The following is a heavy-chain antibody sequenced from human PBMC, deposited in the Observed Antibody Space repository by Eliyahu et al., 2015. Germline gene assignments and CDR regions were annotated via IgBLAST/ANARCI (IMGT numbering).Heavy chain of an antibody. CDR1: GYTXXGYY. V-gene: IGHV1-2*02. CDR2: INPNSGGT. Sequence: QVQLVQSGAEVKKPGXSVKVSCKXSGYTXXGYYMHXVRQAPGQGPEWMGWINPNSGGTNYAQKFQGRVTMTRDTSISTAYMELSRLRSDDTAVYYCARVESRGGQRAFDIWGQGTMVTVSS. CDR3: ARVESRGGQRAFDI. D-gene: IGHD3-10*01. J-gene: IGHJ3*02.